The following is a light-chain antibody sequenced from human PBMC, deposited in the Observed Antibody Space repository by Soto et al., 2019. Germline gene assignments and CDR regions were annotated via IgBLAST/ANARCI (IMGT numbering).Light chain of an antibody. V-gene: IGKV3-11*01. J-gene: IGKJ4*01. Sequence: EIVMPQSTYTLSDYQETLTTLSCRASQRISSNLAWYQHKPGQAPRLLIYDASNRATGIPPRFSGSGSGTDFTLTICSLESEDFAVYFWQQRGNWPPTCGGGTNV. CDR3: QQRGNWPPT. CDR1: QRISSN. CDR2: DAS.